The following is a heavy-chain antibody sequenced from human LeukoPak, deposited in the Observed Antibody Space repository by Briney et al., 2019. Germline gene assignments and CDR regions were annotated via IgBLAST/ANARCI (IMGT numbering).Heavy chain of an antibody. CDR2: INPSGGST. D-gene: IGHD3-22*01. Sequence: ASVKVSCKASGYTFTSYYMHWVRQAPGQGLEWMGIINPSGGSTSYAQKFQGRVTMTRDTSTSTVYMELSSLRSEDTAVYYCARDWLSDSSGYYPSPGFDYWGQGTLVTVSS. CDR1: GYTFTSYY. V-gene: IGHV1-46*01. CDR3: ARDWLSDSSGYYPSPGFDY. J-gene: IGHJ4*02.